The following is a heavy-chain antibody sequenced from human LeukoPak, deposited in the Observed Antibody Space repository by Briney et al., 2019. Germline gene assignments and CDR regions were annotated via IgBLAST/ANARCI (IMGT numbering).Heavy chain of an antibody. J-gene: IGHJ3*02. V-gene: IGHV3-11*04. CDR1: GFTFSDYY. CDR2: ISSSGSTI. Sequence: GGSLRLSCAASGFTFSDYYMSWIRQAPGKGLEWVSYISSSGSTIYYADSVKGRFTISRDNSKNTLYLQMNSLRAEDTAVYYCAKDLDCSSTSCYGAFDIWGQGTMVTVSS. D-gene: IGHD2-2*01. CDR3: AKDLDCSSTSCYGAFDI.